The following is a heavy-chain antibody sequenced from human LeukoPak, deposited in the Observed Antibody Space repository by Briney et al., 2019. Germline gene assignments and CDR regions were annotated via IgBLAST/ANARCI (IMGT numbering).Heavy chain of an antibody. V-gene: IGHV3-21*01. CDR1: GFTFSSYS. Sequence: PGGSLRPSCAASGFTFSSYSMNWVRQAPGKGLEWVSSISSSSSYIYYADSVKGRFTISRDNAKNSLYLQMNSLRAEDTAVYYCARDVYSSSWYYYYYGMDVWGQGTTVTVSS. CDR3: ARDVYSSSWYYYYYGMDV. D-gene: IGHD6-13*01. J-gene: IGHJ6*02. CDR2: ISSSSSYI.